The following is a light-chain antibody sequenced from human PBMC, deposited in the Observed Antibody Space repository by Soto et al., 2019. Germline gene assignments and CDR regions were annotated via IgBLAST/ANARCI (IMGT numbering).Light chain of an antibody. CDR3: QQRSTWPQT. CDR1: QSVDNY. Sequence: EIVLTQSPATLSLSPGERATLSCRASQSVDNYLDWYQQKPGQAPSLLIYESSNRATGIPARFSGSGSGTDFSLTISSLEPEDFAVYYCQQRSTWPQTFGQGTKV. CDR2: ESS. V-gene: IGKV3-11*01. J-gene: IGKJ1*01.